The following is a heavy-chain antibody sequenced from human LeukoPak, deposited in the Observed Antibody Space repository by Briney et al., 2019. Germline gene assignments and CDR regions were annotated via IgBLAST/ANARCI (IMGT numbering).Heavy chain of an antibody. Sequence: SETLSLTCTVSGGSISSYYWSWIRQPPGKGLEWIGYIYYSGSTNYNPSLKSRVTISVDTSKNQFSLKLSSVTAADTAVYYCARLNIEYSSSEIDYWGQGTLVTVSS. V-gene: IGHV4-59*08. J-gene: IGHJ4*02. CDR3: ARLNIEYSSSEIDY. CDR2: IYYSGST. CDR1: GGSISSYY. D-gene: IGHD6-6*01.